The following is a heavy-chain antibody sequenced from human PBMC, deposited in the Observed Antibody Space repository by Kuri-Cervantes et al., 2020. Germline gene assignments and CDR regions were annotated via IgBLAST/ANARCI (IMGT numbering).Heavy chain of an antibody. CDR3: AKSLFSGSYYHHYYYSMDV. V-gene: IGHV3-53*01. D-gene: IGHD3-10*01. Sequence: GESLKISCVASGFTVSSNYMSWVRQGPGKGLEWVSVIYSGGSTYYADSVKGRFTISRDNSKNTLYLQMNSLRAEDTAVYYCAKSLFSGSYYHHYYYSMDVWGKGTTVTVSS. CDR2: IYSGGST. CDR1: GFTVSSNY. J-gene: IGHJ6*04.